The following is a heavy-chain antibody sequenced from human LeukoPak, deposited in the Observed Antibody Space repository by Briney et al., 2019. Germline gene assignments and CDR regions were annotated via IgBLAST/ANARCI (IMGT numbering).Heavy chain of an antibody. J-gene: IGHJ6*03. D-gene: IGHD4-23*01. CDR2: ISSNGGST. CDR3: ARAGNVFVSEYYYYMDV. CDR1: GFTFSSYA. V-gene: IGHV3-64*01. Sequence: GGSLRLSCAASGFTFSSYAMHWVRQAPGKGLEYVSAISSNGGSTYYANSVKGRFTISRDNAKNSLYLQMNSLRAEDTAVYYCARAGNVFVSEYYYYMDVWGKGTTVTISS.